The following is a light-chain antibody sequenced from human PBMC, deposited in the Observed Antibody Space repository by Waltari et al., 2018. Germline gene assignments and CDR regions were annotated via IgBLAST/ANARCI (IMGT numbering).Light chain of an antibody. J-gene: IGLJ2*01. CDR3: QSYDNNIVL. CDR2: EDD. Sequence: NFMLTQPHSVSESPGKTVTISCTRNSGDIVGDYVQWYQQRPGSAPTTVIYEDDQRPSGVPDRFSGSIDTSNSASLTISRLRTGDEADYYCQSYDNNIVLFGGGTKLTVL. CDR1: SGDIVGDY. V-gene: IGLV6-57*03.